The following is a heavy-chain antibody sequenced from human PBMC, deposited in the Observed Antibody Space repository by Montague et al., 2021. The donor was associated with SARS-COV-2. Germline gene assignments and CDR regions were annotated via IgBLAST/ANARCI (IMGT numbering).Heavy chain of an antibody. J-gene: IGHJ4*02. Sequence: NKHSGSTNYNPSLKSRVTISVDTSTNQFSLKLGSVTAADTAVYFCARGGIAARRDYFDYWGQGTLVTVSS. D-gene: IGHD6-6*01. V-gene: IGHV4-34*01. CDR3: ARGGIAARRDYFDY. CDR2: NKHSGST.